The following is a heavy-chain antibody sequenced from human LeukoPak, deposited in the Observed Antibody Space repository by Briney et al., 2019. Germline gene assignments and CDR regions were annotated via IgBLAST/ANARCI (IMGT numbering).Heavy chain of an antibody. CDR1: GYSFTSYW. CDR2: IYPGDSDT. CDR3: LPAYCGGDCYSRRGDFDY. V-gene: IGHV5-51*01. D-gene: IGHD2-21*02. J-gene: IGHJ4*02. Sequence: PGESLKISCKGSGYSFTSYWIGWVRQMPGKGLEWMGIIYPGDSDTRYSPSFQGQVTISADKSISTAYLQWSSLKASDTAMYYCLPAYCGGDCYSRRGDFDYWGQGTLVTVSS.